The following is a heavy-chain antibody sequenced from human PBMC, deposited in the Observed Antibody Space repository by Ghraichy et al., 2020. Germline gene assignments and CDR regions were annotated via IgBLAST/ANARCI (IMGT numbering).Heavy chain of an antibody. CDR3: AKNVGCWYFDL. V-gene: IGHV3-23*01. J-gene: IGHJ2*01. D-gene: IGHD1-26*01. CDR2: ISGRGGST. Sequence: GGSLRLSCAASGFTFSSYAMNWVRQAPGKGLEWVSGISGRGGSTYYADSVKGRFTISRDNSQNTLYLQMNSLRAEDTAIYYCAKNVGCWYFDLWGRGTLVNVAS. CDR1: GFTFSSYA.